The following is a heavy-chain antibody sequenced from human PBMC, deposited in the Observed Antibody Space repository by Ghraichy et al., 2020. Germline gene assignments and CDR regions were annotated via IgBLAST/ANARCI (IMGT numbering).Heavy chain of an antibody. Sequence: SETLSLTCSVSGASISSDYWSWVRQPPGKGLEWIGYIHHSGITYSNPSLTSRVTISLDTSKNQFSLKVTSVTAADTAVYYCARQTRWFGELLDSYFDYWGQGSRVTVAS. CDR2: IHHSGIT. CDR1: GASISSDY. V-gene: IGHV4-59*08. J-gene: IGHJ4*02. CDR3: ARQTRWFGELLDSYFDY. D-gene: IGHD3-10*01.